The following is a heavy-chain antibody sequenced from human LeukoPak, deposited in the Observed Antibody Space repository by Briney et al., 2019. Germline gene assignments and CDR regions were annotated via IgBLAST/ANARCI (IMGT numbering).Heavy chain of an antibody. CDR2: ISGSGGGT. J-gene: IGHJ5*02. V-gene: IGHV3-23*01. CDR3: AKDRLSSPTAPRFDP. CDR1: GFTFSGYA. Sequence: GGSLRLSCVASGFTFSGYAMSWVRQAPGRGLEWVSVISGSGGGTSYTDSVKGRFTISRDNSKNTLYLQMNSLRAEDTALYYCAKDRLSSPTAPRFDPWGQGTQVTVSS. D-gene: IGHD2/OR15-2a*01.